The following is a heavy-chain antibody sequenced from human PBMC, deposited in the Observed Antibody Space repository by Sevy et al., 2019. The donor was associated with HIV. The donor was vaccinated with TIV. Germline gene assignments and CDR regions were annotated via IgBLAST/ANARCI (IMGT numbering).Heavy chain of an antibody. CDR2: IGGSGGST. CDR3: AKELARPVDY. D-gene: IGHD6-6*01. Sequence: GGSLRLSCAASGFTFSSYAMSWVRQAPGKGLEWVSAIGGSGGSTYYADSVKGRSTISRNNSKNTLYLQMNSLRAEDTAVYYCAKELARPVDYWGQGTLVTVSS. V-gene: IGHV3-23*01. CDR1: GFTFSSYA. J-gene: IGHJ4*02.